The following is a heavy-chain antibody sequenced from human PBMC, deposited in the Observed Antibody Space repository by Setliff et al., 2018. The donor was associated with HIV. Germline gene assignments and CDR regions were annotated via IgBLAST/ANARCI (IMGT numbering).Heavy chain of an antibody. CDR3: ARRLGYCSGGSCRTPSDY. CDR1: GGSITSGGFY. Sequence: PSETLSLTCTDSGGSITSGGFYWSWIRQYPQKGLEWIGYIYYSGGTYYNPSLKSRVTMSVDTSKNQFSLKLSSVTAADTAVYYCARRLGYCSGGSCRTPSDYWGQGTLVTVSS. D-gene: IGHD2-15*01. V-gene: IGHV4-31*03. CDR2: IYYSGGT. J-gene: IGHJ4*02.